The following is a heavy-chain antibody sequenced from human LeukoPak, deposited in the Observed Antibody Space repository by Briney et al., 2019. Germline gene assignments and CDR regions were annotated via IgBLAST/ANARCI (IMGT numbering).Heavy chain of an antibody. CDR1: GFTFSTYA. CDR3: ARADCSSSTCYLRSSWFDP. D-gene: IGHD2/OR15-2a*01. CDR2: ISGSGEST. Sequence: PGGSLRLSCAASGFTFSTYAMSWVRQAPGKGLEWVSAISGSGESTYYAGSVKGRFTISRDNAKNSLYLQMDSLSAEDTAVYYCARADCSSSTCYLRSSWFDPWGQGTLVTVSS. J-gene: IGHJ5*02. V-gene: IGHV3-23*01.